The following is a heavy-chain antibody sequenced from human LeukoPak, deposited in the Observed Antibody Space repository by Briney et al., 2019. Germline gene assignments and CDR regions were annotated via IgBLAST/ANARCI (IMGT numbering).Heavy chain of an antibody. CDR1: GGSISSGSYY. D-gene: IGHD3-3*01. Sequence: SETLSLTCTVSGGSISSGSYYWSWIRQPAGKGLEWIGRIYTSGSTNYNPSLKSRVTISVDTSKNQFSLKLSYVTAAGPAVYDCARDPRITICGEVDDAFDIWGRGTMVSVSS. CDR3: ARDPRITICGEVDDAFDI. V-gene: IGHV4-61*02. CDR2: IYTSGST. J-gene: IGHJ3*02.